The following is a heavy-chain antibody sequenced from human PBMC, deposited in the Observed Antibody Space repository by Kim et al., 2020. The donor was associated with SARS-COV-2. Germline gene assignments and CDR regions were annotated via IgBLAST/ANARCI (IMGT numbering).Heavy chain of an antibody. CDR2: INIDGTST. D-gene: IGHD2-21*01. CDR1: GFTLNTYW. J-gene: IGHJ3*02. Sequence: GGSLRLSCAASGFTLNTYWMNWVRQVPGKGLVWVSRINIDGTSTNYADSVKGRFTISRDNAKNTLYLQINSLRAEDTAVYYCATWGHIVVVGINGFDIWGQGTMVTVSS. V-gene: IGHV3-74*01. CDR3: ATWGHIVVVGINGFDI.